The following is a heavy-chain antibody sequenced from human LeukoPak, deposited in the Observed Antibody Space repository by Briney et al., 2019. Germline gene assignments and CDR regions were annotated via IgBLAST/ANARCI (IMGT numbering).Heavy chain of an antibody. V-gene: IGHV4-34*01. CDR3: ARDNTVTTYYYYGMDV. CDR2: INHSGST. J-gene: IGHJ6*02. D-gene: IGHD4-11*01. Sequence: KPSETLSLTCAVYGVSFSGYYWSWLRQPPGKGLEWIGEINHSGSTNYNPSLKSRVTISVDTSKNQFSLKLSSVTAADTAVYYCARDNTVTTYYYYGMDVWGQGTTVTVSS. CDR1: GVSFSGYY.